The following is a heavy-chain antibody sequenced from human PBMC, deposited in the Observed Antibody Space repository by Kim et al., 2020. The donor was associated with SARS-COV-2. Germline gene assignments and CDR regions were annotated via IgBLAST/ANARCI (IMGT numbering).Heavy chain of an antibody. CDR3: AGYGSGSYYNPYYYYGMDV. D-gene: IGHD3-10*01. V-gene: IGHV3-30*01. J-gene: IGHJ6*02. Sequence: KARFTISRDNSKTTLYLQMNSLRAEDTAVYYCAGYGSGSYYNPYYYYGMDVWGQGTTVTVSS.